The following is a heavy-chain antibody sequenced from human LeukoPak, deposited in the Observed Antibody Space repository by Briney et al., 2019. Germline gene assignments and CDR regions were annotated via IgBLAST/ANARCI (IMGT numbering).Heavy chain of an antibody. D-gene: IGHD3-9*01. V-gene: IGHV3-66*04. CDR2: IFSGGGT. Sequence: PGGSLRLSCAASGLTVSTNYMSWVRQAPGKGLKWVSVIFSGGGTYYADSVKGRFIMSRDNSKNTLYLQMDSLRAEDTAVYYCTRLHYDILTGPFDYWGQGTLVTVSS. CDR3: TRLHYDILTGPFDY. J-gene: IGHJ4*02. CDR1: GLTVSTNY.